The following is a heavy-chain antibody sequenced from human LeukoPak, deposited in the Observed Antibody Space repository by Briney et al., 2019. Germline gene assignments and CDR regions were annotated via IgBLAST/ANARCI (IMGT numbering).Heavy chain of an antibody. J-gene: IGHJ4*02. CDR3: ARSRYYFDY. CDR1: GFTFSSYW. CDR2: IKPDGSEK. V-gene: IGHV3-7*01. Sequence: GGSLRLSCAASGFTFSSYWMSWVRQAPGKRLEWVAKIKPDGSEKYYVDSVKGRFTISRDNAENSLYLQMNSLRAEDTAVYYCARSRYYFDYWGQGTLVTVSS.